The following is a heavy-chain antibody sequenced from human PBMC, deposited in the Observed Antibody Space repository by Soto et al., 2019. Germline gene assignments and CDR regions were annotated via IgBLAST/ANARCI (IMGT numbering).Heavy chain of an antibody. J-gene: IGHJ4*02. CDR1: GGSVSSGTYY. D-gene: IGHD1-1*01. CDR2: IYYSGST. CDR3: ATYNSPKYYFDY. V-gene: IGHV4-61*01. Sequence: QVQLQESGPGLVKPSETLCLTCTVSGGSVSSGTYYWSWIRQPPGKGLEWIGYIYYSGSTNYNPSLKSRVTISVDTSKNQFSLPLSSVTAADTAVYYCATYNSPKYYFDYWGQGTLVTVSS.